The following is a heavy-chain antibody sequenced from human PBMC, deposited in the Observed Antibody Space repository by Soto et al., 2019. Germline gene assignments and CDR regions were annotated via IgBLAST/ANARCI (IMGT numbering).Heavy chain of an antibody. J-gene: IGHJ6*02. Sequence: QLQLQESGPGLVKPSETLSLTCTVSGGSISSSSYYWGWIRQPPGKGLEWIGSIYYSGSTYYNPSLKSRVTISVDTSKNQFSLKLSSVTAADTAVYYCARSEQQLVLNYYYGMDVWGQGTMVTVSS. D-gene: IGHD6-13*01. CDR2: IYYSGST. V-gene: IGHV4-39*01. CDR1: GGSISSSSYY. CDR3: ARSEQQLVLNYYYGMDV.